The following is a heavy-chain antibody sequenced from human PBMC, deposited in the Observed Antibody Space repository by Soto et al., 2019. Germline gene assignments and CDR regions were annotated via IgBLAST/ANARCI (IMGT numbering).Heavy chain of an antibody. CDR3: AQKGPGTTSFEF. D-gene: IGHD1-1*01. CDR1: GFSLSTTGVG. Sequence: QITLMESGPTLVKPTQTLTLTCTFSGFSLSTTGVGVTWIRQPPGKALEWLAVIYWDADRRYSPFLKNRLTITKDTSRNQVVLTMANVDPVDTGTYFCAQKGPGTTSFEFWGQGALVNVSS. J-gene: IGHJ4*02. CDR2: IYWDADR. V-gene: IGHV2-5*02.